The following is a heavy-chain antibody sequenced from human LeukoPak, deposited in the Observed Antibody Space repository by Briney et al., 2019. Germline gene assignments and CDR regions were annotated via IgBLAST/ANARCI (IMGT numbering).Heavy chain of an antibody. CDR3: ARDKDVYFDY. V-gene: IGHV3-21*01. J-gene: IGHJ4*02. CDR2: ISSSSSYI. Sequence: GGSLRLSCVGTGFTFSAYRMNWVRQAPGKGLEWVSSISSSSSYIYYADSVKGRITISRDNAKNSLYLQMNSLRVEDTAVYYCARDKDVYFDYWGQGTLVTVSS. CDR1: GFTFSAYR.